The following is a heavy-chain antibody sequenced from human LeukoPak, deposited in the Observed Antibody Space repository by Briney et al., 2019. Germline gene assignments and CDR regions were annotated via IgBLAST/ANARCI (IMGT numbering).Heavy chain of an antibody. Sequence: GGSLRLSCAASGFTFSSYEMNWVRQAPGKGLEWVSYISSSGSTIYYADSVKGRFTISRDNAKKSLYLQMNSLRAEDMALYYCATDARLYPFGWFDPWGQGTLVTVSS. J-gene: IGHJ5*02. D-gene: IGHD2-15*01. CDR3: ATDARLYPFGWFDP. V-gene: IGHV3-48*03. CDR1: GFTFSSYE. CDR2: ISSSGSTI.